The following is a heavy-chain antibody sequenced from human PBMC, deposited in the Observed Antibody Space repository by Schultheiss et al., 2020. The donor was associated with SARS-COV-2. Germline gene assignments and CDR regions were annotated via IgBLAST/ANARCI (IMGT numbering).Heavy chain of an antibody. D-gene: IGHD3-10*01. CDR1: GFSFSRSG. J-gene: IGHJ4*02. CDR3: AGSPMVRGVLGY. V-gene: IGHV3-23*01. CDR2: IDASGRST. Sequence: GGSLRLSCAASGFSFSRSGMSWVRQAPGKGLDWVSTIDASGRSTHYADSVKGRFTISRDNSKGTLWLQMNSLRDEDTAVYYCAGSPMVRGVLGYWGQGTLVTVSS.